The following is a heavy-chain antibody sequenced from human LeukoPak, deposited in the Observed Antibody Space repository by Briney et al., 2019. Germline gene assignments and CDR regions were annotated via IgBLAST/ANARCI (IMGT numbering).Heavy chain of an antibody. J-gene: IGHJ4*02. CDR3: ASDYCSSTSCIGY. D-gene: IGHD2-2*01. V-gene: IGHV3-33*01. CDR2: IWYDGSNK. CDR1: GFTFSSYG. Sequence: GGPLRLSCAASGFTFSSYGMHWVRQAPGKGLEWVAVIWYDGSNKYYADSVKGRFTISRDNSKNTLYLQMNSLRAEDTAVYYCASDYCSSTSCIGYWGQGTLVTVSS.